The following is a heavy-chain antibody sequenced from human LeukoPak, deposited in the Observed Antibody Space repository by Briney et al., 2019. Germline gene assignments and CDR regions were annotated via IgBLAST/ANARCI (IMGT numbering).Heavy chain of an antibody. CDR1: GDLITKNIW. J-gene: IGHJ4*02. Sequence: PSETLSLTCGISGDLITKNIWWSWVRQPPGKGLEWIGEIFHMGSTNYNPSLESRVTISVDKSKNQFSLNLRSVTAADTAIYYCARGEEGNGHFGSRSFDYWGQGILVAVSS. CDR2: IFHMGST. D-gene: IGHD3-10*01. CDR3: ARGEEGNGHFGSRSFDY. V-gene: IGHV4-4*02.